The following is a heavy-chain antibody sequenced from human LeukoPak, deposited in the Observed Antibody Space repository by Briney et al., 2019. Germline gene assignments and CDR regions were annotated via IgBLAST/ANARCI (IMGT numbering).Heavy chain of an antibody. CDR2: ISGSGGST. CDR1: GFTFSSYA. D-gene: IGHD2-2*01. CDR3: AKDAGYCSSTSCPDYYYYGMDV. Sequence: GGSLRLSCAASGFTFSSYAMSWVRQAPGKGLEWVSAISGSGGSTYYADSVKGRFTISRDNSKNTLYLQMNSLRAEDTAVCYCAKDAGYCSSTSCPDYYYYGMDVWGKGTTVTVSS. J-gene: IGHJ6*04. V-gene: IGHV3-23*01.